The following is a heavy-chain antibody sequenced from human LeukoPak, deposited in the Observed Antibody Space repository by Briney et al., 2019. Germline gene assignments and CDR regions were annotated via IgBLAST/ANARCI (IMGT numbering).Heavy chain of an antibody. Sequence: GESLKISFKGSGYSFTSYWIGWVRPMPGKGLEWMGIIYPGDSDTRYSPSFQGQVTISADKSISTAYLQWSSLKASDTAMYYCARPRTVAGRRAYYYYGMDVWGQGTTVTVSS. V-gene: IGHV5-51*01. J-gene: IGHJ6*02. D-gene: IGHD6-19*01. CDR1: GYSFTSYW. CDR2: IYPGDSDT. CDR3: ARPRTVAGRRAYYYYGMDV.